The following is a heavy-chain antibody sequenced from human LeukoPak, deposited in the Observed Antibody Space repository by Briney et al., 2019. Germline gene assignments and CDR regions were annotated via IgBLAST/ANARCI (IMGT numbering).Heavy chain of an antibody. J-gene: IGHJ5*02. Sequence: ASVKVSXKTSGGTFTSYAITWVRQAPGQGLEWMRKIIPISGTTNYAQKFQGRVTFTADESTSTAYMELSSLRSEDTALYYCARKLRLGGNWFDPWGQGTLVTVSS. CDR3: ARKLRLGGNWFDP. D-gene: IGHD1-26*01. CDR1: GGTFTSYA. V-gene: IGHV1-69*13. CDR2: IIPISGTT.